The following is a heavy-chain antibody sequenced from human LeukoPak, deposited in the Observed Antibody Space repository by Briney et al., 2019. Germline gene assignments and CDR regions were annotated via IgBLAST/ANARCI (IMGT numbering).Heavy chain of an antibody. CDR1: GGSISSYY. CDR2: IHNRGNT. D-gene: IGHD2-15*01. Sequence: PSETLSLTCTVSGGSISSYYWSWIRQPPGKGLEWIGYIHNRGNTNYNPSLKSRVTISADTSRNQFSLKLSSVTAADTAVYYCARTAALRLQWYFDLWGRGTLVSVSS. J-gene: IGHJ2*01. CDR3: ARTAALRLQWYFDL. V-gene: IGHV4-59*01.